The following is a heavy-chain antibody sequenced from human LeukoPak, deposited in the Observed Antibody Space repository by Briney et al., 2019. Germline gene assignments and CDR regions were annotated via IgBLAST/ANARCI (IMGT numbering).Heavy chain of an antibody. J-gene: IGHJ2*01. CDR2: IYSGGTT. CDR1: GFTASSNY. D-gene: IGHD3-22*01. Sequence: GGSLRLSCAASGFTASSNYMSWVRQAPGKGLEWVSVIYSGGTTYYADSVKGRFTISRDNSKNTLYLQMNSLRAEDTAVYYCARDRNSRGSYWYFDLWGRGTLVTVSS. CDR3: ARDRNSRGSYWYFDL. V-gene: IGHV3-53*01.